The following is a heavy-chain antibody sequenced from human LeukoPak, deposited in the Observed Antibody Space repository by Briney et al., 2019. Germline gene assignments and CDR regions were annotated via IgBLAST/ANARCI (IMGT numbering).Heavy chain of an antibody. D-gene: IGHD1-26*01. J-gene: IGHJ4*02. Sequence: SETLSLTCTVSGGSISTYYWSWIRQPPGKGLEWIGYIYYSGSTNYNPSLKSRVTISVDTSKNQFSLKLSSVTAADTAVYYCASRSRSGSYYYWGQGTLVTVSS. CDR3: ASRSRSGSYYY. CDR2: IYYSGST. V-gene: IGHV4-59*12. CDR1: GGSISTYY.